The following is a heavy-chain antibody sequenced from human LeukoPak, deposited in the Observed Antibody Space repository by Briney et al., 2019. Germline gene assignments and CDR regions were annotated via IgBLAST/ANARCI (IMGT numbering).Heavy chain of an antibody. Sequence: PSETLSLTCAVYGGSFSGYHWSWIRQPPGKGLEWIGEINHSGSTNYNPSLKSRVTISVDTSKNQFSLKLSSVTAADTAVYYCARESIAVAAWGWFDPWGQGTLVTVSS. CDR2: INHSGST. D-gene: IGHD6-19*01. CDR3: ARESIAVAAWGWFDP. V-gene: IGHV4-34*01. J-gene: IGHJ5*02. CDR1: GGSFSGYH.